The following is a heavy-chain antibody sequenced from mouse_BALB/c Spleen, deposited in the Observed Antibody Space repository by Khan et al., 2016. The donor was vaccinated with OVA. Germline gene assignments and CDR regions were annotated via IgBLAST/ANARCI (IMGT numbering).Heavy chain of an antibody. CDR3: TRGGFGSFAD. CDR1: GYTFTSYY. Sequence: QVQLQQSGAELVKPGASVKLSCKASGYTFTSYYMYWVKQRPGQGLEWIGEINPSNGGTNFNEKFKSKATLTVDKSSSTAYMQLSSLTSEDSAVYDCTRGGFGSFADWGQGTLVTVSA. CDR2: INPSNGGT. J-gene: IGHJ3*01. V-gene: IGHV1S81*02.